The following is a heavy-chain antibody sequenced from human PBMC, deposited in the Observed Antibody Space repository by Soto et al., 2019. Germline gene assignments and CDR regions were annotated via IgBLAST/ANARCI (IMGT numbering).Heavy chain of an antibody. CDR2: IIPIFSTP. Sequence: GASVKVSCKTSGGTFGSYAISWVRQAPGQGLEWMGGIIPIFSTPNYAQKFQGRVTITADESTSTAYMELSSLRSEDTAVYYCARPIQYYFDTSAQSAWFDPWGQGILVTVSS. V-gene: IGHV1-69*13. J-gene: IGHJ5*02. CDR1: GGTFGSYA. CDR3: ARPIQYYFDTSAQSAWFDP. D-gene: IGHD3-22*01.